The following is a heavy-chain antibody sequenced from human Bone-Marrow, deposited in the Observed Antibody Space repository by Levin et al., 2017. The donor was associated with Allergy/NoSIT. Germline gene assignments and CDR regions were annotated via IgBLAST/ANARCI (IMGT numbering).Heavy chain of an antibody. CDR1: GVSITRGDYK. CDR2: IHYSGST. D-gene: IGHD4-17*01. CDR3: GRAPYGDPRVFDY. J-gene: IGHJ4*02. V-gene: IGHV4-39*01. Sequence: SETLSLTCTVSGVSITRGDYKWGWIRQPPGKALEWIGSIHYSGSTYYNPSLNSRGSMSVDTSRSQFSLELRSLTAADTAVYYCGRAPYGDPRVFDYWGQGNLVTVSS.